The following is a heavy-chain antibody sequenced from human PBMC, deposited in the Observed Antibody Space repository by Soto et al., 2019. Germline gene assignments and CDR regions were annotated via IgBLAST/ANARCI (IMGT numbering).Heavy chain of an antibody. CDR3: ARNLCGYSPPDI. D-gene: IGHD3-22*01. Sequence: QVQLQESGPGLVEPSQTLSLTCTVSNGSISSGGYYWGWIRQHPGEGLEWIGYIYYSGSSYYNPSLKSRVTISVDTSENKFYLKLSSVTAADTAVYYCARNLCGYSPPDIWGQGTMVTVSS. CDR2: IYYSGSS. CDR1: NGSISSGGYY. V-gene: IGHV4-31*03. J-gene: IGHJ3*02.